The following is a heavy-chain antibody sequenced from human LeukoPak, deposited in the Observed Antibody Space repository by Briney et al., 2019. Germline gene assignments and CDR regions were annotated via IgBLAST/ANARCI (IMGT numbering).Heavy chain of an antibody. D-gene: IGHD5/OR15-5a*01. V-gene: IGHV3-13*01. CDR2: IGIGGDT. CDR1: GFTFRSYD. CDR3: ARGGIRVSGFDEIDY. J-gene: IGHJ4*02. Sequence: GGSLRLSCAASGFTFRSYDMHWVRQTTGKGLEWVSAIGIGGDTYYPDSVKGRFTISRENAENSLYLQMNSLRAGDTAVYYCARGGIRVSGFDEIDYWGQGTLVTVSS.